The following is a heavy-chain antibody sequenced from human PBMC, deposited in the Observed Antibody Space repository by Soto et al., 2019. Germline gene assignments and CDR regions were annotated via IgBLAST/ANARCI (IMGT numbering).Heavy chain of an antibody. CDR1: GFTFSSYA. CDR3: AKASRSIFGVVINPNPYYYYYMDV. Sequence: GGSPRLSCAASGFTFSSYAMSWVRQAPGKGLEWVSAISGSGGSTYYADSVKGRFTISRDNSKNTLYLQMNSLRAEDTAVYYCAKASRSIFGVVINPNPYYYYYMDVWGKGTTVTVSS. CDR2: ISGSGGST. D-gene: IGHD3-3*01. V-gene: IGHV3-23*01. J-gene: IGHJ6*03.